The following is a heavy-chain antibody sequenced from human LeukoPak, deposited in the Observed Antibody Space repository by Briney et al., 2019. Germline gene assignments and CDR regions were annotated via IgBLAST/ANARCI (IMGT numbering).Heavy chain of an antibody. CDR3: ASYHTAMDAFDY. J-gene: IGHJ4*02. Sequence: GGSLRLSCAASGFTFTSYSMNWVRQAPGKGLEWVSYISSSGSTIYYADSVKGRLTISRDNAKNSLYLQMNSLRAEDTAVYYCASYHTAMDAFDYWGQGTLVTVSS. CDR1: GFTFTSYS. V-gene: IGHV3-48*04. CDR2: ISSSGSTI. D-gene: IGHD5-18*01.